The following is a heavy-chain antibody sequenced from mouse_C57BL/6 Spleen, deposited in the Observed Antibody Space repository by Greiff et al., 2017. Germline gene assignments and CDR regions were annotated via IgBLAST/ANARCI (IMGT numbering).Heavy chain of an antibody. D-gene: IGHD1-1*01. J-gene: IGHJ3*01. V-gene: IGHV1-39*01. Sequence: EVKLVESGPELVKPGASVKISCKASGYSFTDYNMNWVKQSNGKSLEWIGVINPNYGTTSYNQKFKGKATLTVDQSSSTAYMQLNSLTSEDSAVYYCARSPYYGSTWFAYWGQGTLVTVSA. CDR1: GYSFTDYN. CDR3: ARSPYYGSTWFAY. CDR2: INPNYGTT.